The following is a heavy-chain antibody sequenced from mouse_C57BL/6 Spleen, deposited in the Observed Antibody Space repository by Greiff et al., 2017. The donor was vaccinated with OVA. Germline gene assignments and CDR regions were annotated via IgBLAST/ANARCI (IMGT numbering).Heavy chain of an antibody. CDR1: GYSFTGYY. J-gene: IGHJ4*01. Sequence: EVKLMESGPELVKPGASVKISCKASGYSFTGYYMNWVKQSPEKSLEWIGEINPSTGGTTYNQKFKAKATLTVDKSSSTAYMQLKSLTSEDSAVYYCATTVVAMDAMDYWGQGTSVTVSS. CDR3: ATTVVAMDAMDY. D-gene: IGHD1-1*01. CDR2: INPSTGGT. V-gene: IGHV1-42*01.